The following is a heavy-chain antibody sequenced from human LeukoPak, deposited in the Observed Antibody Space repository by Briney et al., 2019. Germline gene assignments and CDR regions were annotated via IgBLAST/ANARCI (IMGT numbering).Heavy chain of an antibody. CDR3: AREQPKNYYDSSGHYYYYYMDV. Sequence: EASVTVSCKASGYTFTSYYMHWVRQAPGQGLEWMGIINPSGGSTSYAQKFQGRVTMTRDMSTSTVYMELSSLRSEDTAVYYCAREQPKNYYDSSGHYYYYYMDVWGKGTTVTVPS. CDR1: GYTFTSYY. V-gene: IGHV1-46*01. D-gene: IGHD3-22*01. J-gene: IGHJ6*03. CDR2: INPSGGST.